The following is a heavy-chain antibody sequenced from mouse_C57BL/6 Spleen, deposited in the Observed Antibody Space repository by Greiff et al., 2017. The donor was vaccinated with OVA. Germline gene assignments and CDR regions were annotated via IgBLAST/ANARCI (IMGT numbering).Heavy chain of an antibody. V-gene: IGHV3-6*01. D-gene: IGHD1-1*01. CDR1: GYSITSGYY. Sequence: EVQLQQSGPGLVKPSQSLSLTCSVTGYSITSGYYWNWIRQFPGNKLEWMGYISYDGSNNYNPSLKNRISITRDTSKNQFFLKLNSVTTEDTATYYCARVTTVVALYYFDYWGQGTTLTVSS. CDR2: ISYDGSN. CDR3: ARVTTVVALYYFDY. J-gene: IGHJ2*01.